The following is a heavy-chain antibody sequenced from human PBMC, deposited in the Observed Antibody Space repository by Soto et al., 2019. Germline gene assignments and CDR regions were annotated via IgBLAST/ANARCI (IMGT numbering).Heavy chain of an antibody. CDR2: IYYSGST. Sequence: PSETLSLTCTVSGGSISSYYWSWIRQPPWKGLEWIGYIYYSGSTNYNPSLKSRVTISVDTSKNQFSLKLSSVTAADTAVYYCARDSMVRGVSIPDYYYGMDVWGQGTTVTVSS. CDR3: ARDSMVRGVSIPDYYYGMDV. V-gene: IGHV4-59*01. J-gene: IGHJ6*02. CDR1: GGSISSYY. D-gene: IGHD3-10*01.